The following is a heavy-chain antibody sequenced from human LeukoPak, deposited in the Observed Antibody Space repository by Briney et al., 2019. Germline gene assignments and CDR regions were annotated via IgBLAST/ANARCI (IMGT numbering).Heavy chain of an antibody. CDR1: GYTFISYY. CDR2: INPSGGST. D-gene: IGHD4-23*01. V-gene: IGHV1-46*01. CDR3: ARGRLSTVVSPLWD. Sequence: ASVKVSCKAFGYTFISYYMNWVRQAPGQGLEWMGIINPSGGSTSYAQKFQGRVTMTRDTSPSTVYMELSSLRSEDTAVYYCARGRLSTVVSPLWDWGQGTLVTVSS. J-gene: IGHJ4*02.